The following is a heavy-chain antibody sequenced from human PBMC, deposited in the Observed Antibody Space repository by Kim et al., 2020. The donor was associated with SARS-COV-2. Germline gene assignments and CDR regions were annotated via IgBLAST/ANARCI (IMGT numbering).Heavy chain of an antibody. J-gene: IGHJ4*02. D-gene: IGHD3-10*01. Sequence: GGSLRLSCAASGFTFSSSWMHWVRQAPGEGLMWVSRMDGDGSVINYADSVKGRFTVSRDNAKNTLYLQMNSLRVEDTALYYCATAGNFRFDNWGQGTLVTVSA. CDR3: ATAGNFRFDN. CDR1: GFTFSSSW. CDR2: MDGDGSVI. V-gene: IGHV3-74*01.